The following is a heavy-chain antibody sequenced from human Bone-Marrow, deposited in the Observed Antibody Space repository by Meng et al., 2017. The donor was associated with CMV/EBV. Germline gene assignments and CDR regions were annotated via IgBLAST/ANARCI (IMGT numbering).Heavy chain of an antibody. Sequence: LSLTCAASGFTFDDYTMHWVRQAPGKGLEWVSLISWDGGSTYYADSVKGRFTISRDNRKHSLDLQLNSLRTEDTALYYCAKDVDTAMDVYHYYGKDVWGQGTTVTVPS. CDR2: ISWDGGST. V-gene: IGHV3-43*01. CDR1: GFTFDDYT. D-gene: IGHD5-18*01. CDR3: AKDVDTAMDVYHYYGKDV. J-gene: IGHJ6*02.